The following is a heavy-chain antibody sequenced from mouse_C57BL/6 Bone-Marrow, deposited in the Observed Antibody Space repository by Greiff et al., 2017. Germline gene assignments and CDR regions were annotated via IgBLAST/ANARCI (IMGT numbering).Heavy chain of an antibody. CDR1: GYTFTSYW. D-gene: IGHD1-1*01. Sequence: QVQLQQPGAELVKPGASVKMSCKASGYTFTSYWITWVKQRPGQGLEWIGDIYPGSGSTNYNEKFKSKATLTVDTSSSTAYMQLSSLTSEDSAVYDCARYPTIYYYGSSYPLFDYWGQGTTLTVSS. J-gene: IGHJ2*01. CDR2: IYPGSGST. V-gene: IGHV1-55*01. CDR3: ARYPTIYYYGSSYPLFDY.